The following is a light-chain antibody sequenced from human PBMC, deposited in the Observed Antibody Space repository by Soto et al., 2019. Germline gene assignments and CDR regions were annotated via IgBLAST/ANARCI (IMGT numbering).Light chain of an antibody. CDR3: QVWDSGRDRYV. V-gene: IGLV3-21*02. CDR1: TIGGKS. J-gene: IGLJ1*01. Sequence: SYELTQPPSVSVAPGQTARITCGGDTIGGKSVHWYQQKPGQAPVLVVYDDSDRPTGIPERYSGSNSGNSAALTITSVEAGDEADYSCQVWDSGRDRYVFGPGTKLTVL. CDR2: DDS.